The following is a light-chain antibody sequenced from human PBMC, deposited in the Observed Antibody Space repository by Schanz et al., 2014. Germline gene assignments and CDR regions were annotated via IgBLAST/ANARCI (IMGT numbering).Light chain of an antibody. Sequence: QSVLTQPASVSDSPGQSITISCTGTSSDIGDYNSVSWYQQHPGKAPKLMIYDVSNRPSGVSNRFSGSKSGNTASLTISGLQVEDEADYYCSSYTITSTPFWVFGGGTKLTVL. V-gene: IGLV2-14*01. CDR2: DVS. CDR3: SSYTITSTPFWV. CDR1: SSDIGDYNS. J-gene: IGLJ3*02.